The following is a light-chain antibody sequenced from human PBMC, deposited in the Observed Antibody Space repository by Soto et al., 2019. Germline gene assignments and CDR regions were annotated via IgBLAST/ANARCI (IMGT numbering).Light chain of an antibody. Sequence: QSVLTQPASGSGVPGQSITISCTGNRSDVGGYNYVSWYQQHPAKAPKVMIYDVSNRPSGVSNRFSGSKSGNTASLTISGLQAEDEADYYCYSYTSSSTYVFGTGTKVTVL. CDR1: RSDVGGYNY. CDR3: YSYTSSSTYV. CDR2: DVS. J-gene: IGLJ1*01. V-gene: IGLV2-14*03.